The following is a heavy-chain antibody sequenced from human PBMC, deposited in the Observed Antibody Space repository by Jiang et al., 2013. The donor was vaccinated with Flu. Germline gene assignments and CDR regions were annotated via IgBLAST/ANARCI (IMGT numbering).Heavy chain of an antibody. CDR2: IIPIFGIA. CDR3: ARDPGYSSGWYGIVY. J-gene: IGHJ4*02. D-gene: IGHD6-19*01. V-gene: IGHV1-69*04. Sequence: GAEVKKPGSSVKVSCKASGGTFSSYAISWVRQAPGQGLEWMGRIIPIFGIANYAQKFQGRVTITADKSTSTAYMELSSLRSEDTAVYYCARDPGYSSGWYGIVYWGQGTLVTVSS. CDR1: GGTFSSYA.